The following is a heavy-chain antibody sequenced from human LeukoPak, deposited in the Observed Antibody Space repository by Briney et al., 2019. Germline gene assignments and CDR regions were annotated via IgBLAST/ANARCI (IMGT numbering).Heavy chain of an antibody. D-gene: IGHD1-26*01. CDR2: IIPIFGTA. CDR3: ASPHTGANGGAAFDI. V-gene: IGHV1-69*01. CDR1: EGTFSSYA. J-gene: IGHJ3*02. Sequence: SVKVSCKASEGTFSSYAISWVRQAPGQGLEWMGGIIPIFGTANYAQKFQGRVMITADESTSTAYMELSSLRSEDTAVYYCASPHTGANGGAAFDIWGQGTMVTVSS.